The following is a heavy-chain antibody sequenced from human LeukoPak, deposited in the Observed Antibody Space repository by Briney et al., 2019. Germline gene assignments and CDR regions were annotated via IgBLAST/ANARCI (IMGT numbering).Heavy chain of an antibody. J-gene: IGHJ6*03. CDR1: GYTFTSYD. V-gene: IGHV1-8*03. Sequence: GASVKVSCKASGYTFTSYDINWVRQATGQGLEWMGWLNPNSGNTGYAQKFQGRVNITRNTSIFTAYMELTSLTSEDTAVYDCARKGPAAYNYYYMDVWGKGTTVTVSS. CDR3: ARKGPAAYNYYYMDV. CDR2: LNPNSGNT. D-gene: IGHD2-2*01.